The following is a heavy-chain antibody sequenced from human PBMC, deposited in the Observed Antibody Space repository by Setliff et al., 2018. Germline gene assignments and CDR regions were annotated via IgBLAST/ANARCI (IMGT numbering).Heavy chain of an antibody. D-gene: IGHD6-19*01. CDR2: ISTSGVST. J-gene: IGHJ1*01. V-gene: IGHV3-23*01. Sequence: GGSLRLSCAVSGFTFSSYAMSWVRQAPGKGLEWVSGISTSGVSTYYAESVKGRFTISRDISTNTLFLEIDSLRSEDTGLYYCAREGSIGWSQYFHHWGQGTPVTVSS. CDR1: GFTFSSYA. CDR3: AREGSIGWSQYFHH.